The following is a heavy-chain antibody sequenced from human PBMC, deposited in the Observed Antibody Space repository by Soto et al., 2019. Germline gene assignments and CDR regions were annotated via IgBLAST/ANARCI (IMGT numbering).Heavy chain of an antibody. Sequence: SETLSLTCTVSGGSISSSSYYWGWIRQPPGKGLEWIGSLYYSGSTYYNPSLKSRVTISVDTSKNQFSLKLSSVTAADTAVYYCARIRGYSYGHFDYWGQGALVTVSS. J-gene: IGHJ4*02. V-gene: IGHV4-39*01. D-gene: IGHD5-18*01. CDR3: ARIRGYSYGHFDY. CDR2: LYYSGST. CDR1: GGSISSSSYY.